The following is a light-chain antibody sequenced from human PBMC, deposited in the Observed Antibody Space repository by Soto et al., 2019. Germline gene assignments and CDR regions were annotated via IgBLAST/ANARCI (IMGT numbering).Light chain of an antibody. CDR3: GAWDDSLSGWV. J-gene: IGLJ3*02. Sequence: QSVLTQPPSASETPGQRVTISCSGSSSNIGSNHVYWYQHLPGTAPNLLIYRNYLRPSGVPDRFSASKSATSASLAISGRRSAEEADYYCGAWDDSLSGWVFGGGTKLTVL. V-gene: IGLV1-47*01. CDR2: RNY. CDR1: SSNIGSNH.